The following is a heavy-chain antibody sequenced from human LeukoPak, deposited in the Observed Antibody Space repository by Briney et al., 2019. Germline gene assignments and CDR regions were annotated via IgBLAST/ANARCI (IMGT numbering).Heavy chain of an antibody. D-gene: IGHD2-2*01. CDR2: IYYSGST. V-gene: IGHV4-59*12. CDR3: ARGSCSSTSCYRY. Sequence: SETLSLTCTVSGGSISSYYWSWIRQPPGKGLEWIGYIYYSGSTNYNPSLKSRVTISVDTSKNQFSLKLSSVTAADTAVYYCARGSCSSTSCYRYWGQGTLVTVSS. J-gene: IGHJ4*02. CDR1: GGSISSYY.